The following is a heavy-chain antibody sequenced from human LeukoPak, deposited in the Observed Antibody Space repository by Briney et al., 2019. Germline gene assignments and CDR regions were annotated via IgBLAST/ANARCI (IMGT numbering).Heavy chain of an antibody. V-gene: IGHV4-31*03. CDR1: GGSISSGGYY. D-gene: IGHD6-13*01. J-gene: IGHJ4*02. CDR3: ARDSSSWRKRGRYFDY. Sequence: SETLSLTCTVSGGSISSGGYYWSWIRQHPGKGLEWIGYIYYSGSTYYNPSLKSRVTISVDTSKNQFSLKLSSVTAADTAVYYCARDSSSWRKRGRYFDYWGQGTLVTVSS. CDR2: IYYSGST.